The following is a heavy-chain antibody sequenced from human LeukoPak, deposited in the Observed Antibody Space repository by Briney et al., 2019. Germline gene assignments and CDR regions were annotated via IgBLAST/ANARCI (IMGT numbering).Heavy chain of an antibody. V-gene: IGHV4-39*01. CDR2: IYYSGNT. D-gene: IGHD6-13*01. CDR3: ARQAVAGNGFDY. CDR1: GGSISSSSYY. J-gene: IGHJ4*02. Sequence: SETLSLTCTVSGGSISSSSYYWGWIRQPPGKGLEWIGTIYYSGNTYYNPSLKSRVSISVDTSKNQFSLKLSSVTAADTDVYYCARQAVAGNGFDYWGQGTLVTVSS.